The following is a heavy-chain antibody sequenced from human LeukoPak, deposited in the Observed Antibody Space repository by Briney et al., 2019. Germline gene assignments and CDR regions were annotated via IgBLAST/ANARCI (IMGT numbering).Heavy chain of an antibody. Sequence: SETLSLTCTVSGGSISSYYWSWIRQPPGKGLEWIGYIYYSGSTNYNPSLKSRVTISVDTSKNQFSLKLSSVTAADTAVYYCARERGYYDFWSGPPADAFDIWGQGTMVTVSS. CDR2: IYYSGST. D-gene: IGHD3-3*01. CDR3: ARERGYYDFWSGPPADAFDI. CDR1: GGSISSYY. J-gene: IGHJ3*02. V-gene: IGHV4-59*01.